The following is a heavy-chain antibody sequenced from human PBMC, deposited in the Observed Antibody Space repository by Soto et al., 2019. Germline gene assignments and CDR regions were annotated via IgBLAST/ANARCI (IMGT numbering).Heavy chain of an antibody. CDR1: GGSISSYY. V-gene: IGHV4-59*01. CDR2: IYYSGST. D-gene: IGHD3-16*01. J-gene: IGHJ3*02. CDR3: ARSGHYDYIWGSYDNPDDAFDI. Sequence: PSETLSLTCTVSGGSISSYYWSWIRQPPGKGLEWIGYIYYSGSTNYNPSLKSRVTISVDTSKNQFSLKLSSVTAADTAVYYCARSGHYDYIWGSYDNPDDAFDIWGQGTMVTVSS.